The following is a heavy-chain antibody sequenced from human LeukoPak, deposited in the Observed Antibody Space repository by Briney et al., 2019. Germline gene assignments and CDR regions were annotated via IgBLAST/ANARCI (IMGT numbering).Heavy chain of an antibody. Sequence: PSETLSLTCTVSGGSISSSGHYWTWIRQHPGKGLEWIGYIYYSGSAYYNPYLKSRAAISVNTSKNQFSLELSSVTAADTALYYCAREITTDGMGNFDYWGQGTLVTVSS. CDR3: AREITTDGMGNFDY. D-gene: IGHD1/OR15-1a*01. CDR2: IYYSGSA. CDR1: GGSISSSGHY. V-gene: IGHV4-31*03. J-gene: IGHJ4*02.